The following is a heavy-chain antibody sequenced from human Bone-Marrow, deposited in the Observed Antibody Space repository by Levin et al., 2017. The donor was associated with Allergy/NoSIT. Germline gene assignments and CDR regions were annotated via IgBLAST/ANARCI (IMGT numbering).Heavy chain of an antibody. J-gene: IGHJ4*02. CDR1: GFNFDDTA. CDR3: ATVGLWLNHFDS. D-gene: IGHD2-21*01. V-gene: IGHV3-9*01. CDR2: ITLNSGSR. Sequence: SLKISCAASGFNFDDTAMHWVRQAPGKGLEWVSGITLNSGSRNYADSVKGRFTISRDNAKKSLYLQMDSLRTEDTALYYCATVGLWLNHFDSWGQGTLVAVSS.